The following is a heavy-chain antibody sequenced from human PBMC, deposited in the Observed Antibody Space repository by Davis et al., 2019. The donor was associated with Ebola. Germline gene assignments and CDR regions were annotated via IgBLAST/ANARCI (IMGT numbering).Heavy chain of an antibody. V-gene: IGHV4-61*01. CDR2: IDYTGST. J-gene: IGHJ4*03. CDR3: ATQGGDY. CDR1: GGSISNGPYY. Sequence: SETLSLTCTVSGGSISNGPYYWTWIRQRPGKGLEWIGYIDYTGSTTYSPSLKSRVTISVDTSKNQFSLKLRFVTAADTAVYYCATQGGDYWGQGTTVTVSS. D-gene: IGHD3-16*01.